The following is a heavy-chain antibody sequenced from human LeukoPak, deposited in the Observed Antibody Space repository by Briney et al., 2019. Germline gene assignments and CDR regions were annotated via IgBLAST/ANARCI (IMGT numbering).Heavy chain of an antibody. CDR1: GYTFTDYY. D-gene: IGHD6-13*01. CDR2: INPSGGGT. Sequence: ASVKVSCKASGYTFTDYYMHWVRQAPGQGLEWMGIINPSGGGTSYAQKLQGRVTMTRDTSTSTVYMELGSLRSEDTAVYYCATWGSSSSPLPAMDAWGQGTTVTVSS. V-gene: IGHV1-46*01. CDR3: ATWGSSSSPLPAMDA. J-gene: IGHJ6*02.